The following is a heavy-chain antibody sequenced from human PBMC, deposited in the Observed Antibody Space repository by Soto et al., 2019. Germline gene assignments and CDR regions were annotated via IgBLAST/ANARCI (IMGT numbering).Heavy chain of an antibody. CDR2: IYPGDSDT. J-gene: IGHJ6*02. CDR3: AASIFYYGLDV. Sequence: PGASLKISCKGSGYSFTNYWLGWVRQMPGKGPEWMGIIYPGDSDTKYNPSFQGQVTISADKSITTTYLQWRSLKASDTAIYYCAASIFYYGLDVWGQGTTVTVSS. CDR1: GYSFTNYW. V-gene: IGHV5-51*01.